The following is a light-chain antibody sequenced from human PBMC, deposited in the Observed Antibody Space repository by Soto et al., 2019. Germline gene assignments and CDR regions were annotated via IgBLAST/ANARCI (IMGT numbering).Light chain of an antibody. CDR2: DAS. CDR1: QSISRW. J-gene: IGKJ1*01. V-gene: IGKV1-5*01. Sequence: DIQMTQSPSSLSASVGDRVTITCRASQSISRWLAWNHQKSGKAPKFLIYDASSLESGVPSRFSGSGSGTEFTLTISTLQPDDFATYYCQQYNSYPWTFGQGTKVDI. CDR3: QQYNSYPWT.